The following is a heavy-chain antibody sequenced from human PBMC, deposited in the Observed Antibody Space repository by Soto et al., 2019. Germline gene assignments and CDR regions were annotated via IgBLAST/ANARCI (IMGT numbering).Heavy chain of an antibody. CDR2: IYHSGST. CDR3: ERGGYYGSGSYSDFDY. Sequence: PSETLSLTCAVYGGSFSGYYWNWIRQPPGKGLEWIGEIYHSGSTTYNPSLKSRVTISVERSKNQFSLKLNSVTAADTAVYYCERGGYYGSGSYSDFDYWGQGILVTVSS. D-gene: IGHD3-10*01. V-gene: IGHV4-34*01. J-gene: IGHJ4*02. CDR1: GGSFSGYY.